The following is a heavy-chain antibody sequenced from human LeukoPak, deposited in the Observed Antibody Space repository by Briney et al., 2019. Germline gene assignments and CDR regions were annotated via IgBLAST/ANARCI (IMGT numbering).Heavy chain of an antibody. CDR2: INHSGST. V-gene: IGHV4-34*01. D-gene: IGHD4-17*01. CDR3: VRCPGHFLETTLIIFDY. Sequence: ETLSLTFAVYGGSFSDYYWTWIRQPPGKGLEWIGEINHSGSTNYNPSLKSRVTISIDTSKNQFSLKVSSVTAADTAVYYCVRCPGHFLETTLIIFDYWGQGNLVTVSS. CDR1: GGSFSDYY. J-gene: IGHJ4*02.